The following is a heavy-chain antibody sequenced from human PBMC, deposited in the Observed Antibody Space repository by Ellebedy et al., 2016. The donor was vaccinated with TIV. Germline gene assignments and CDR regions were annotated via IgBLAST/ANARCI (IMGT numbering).Heavy chain of an antibody. V-gene: IGHV3-30*18. J-gene: IGHJ6*02. CDR1: GFTFSSYG. CDR2: VSYDGSSN. Sequence: GESLKISCAASGFTFSSYGMHWVRQAPGKGLEWVALVSYDGSSNYYADSVKGRFTISRDNSKNTLYLQMNSLRAEDTAVYYCAKVAVAGTYGRYYYDMDVWGQGTTVTVSS. CDR3: AKVAVAGTYGRYYYDMDV. D-gene: IGHD6-19*01.